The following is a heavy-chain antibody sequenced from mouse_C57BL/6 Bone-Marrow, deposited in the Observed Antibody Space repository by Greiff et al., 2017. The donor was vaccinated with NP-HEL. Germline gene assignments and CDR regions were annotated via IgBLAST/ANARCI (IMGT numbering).Heavy chain of an antibody. J-gene: IGHJ1*03. V-gene: IGHV5-2*03. CDR3: AGLYYGKSYWYFDV. Sequence: EVKVEESGGGLVQPGESLKLSCESNEYEFPSHDMSWVRKTPEKRLELVAAINSDGGSTYYPDTMERRFIISRDNTKKTLYLQMSSLRSEDTALYYCAGLYYGKSYWYFDVWGTGTTVTVSS. CDR2: INSDGGST. CDR1: EYEFPSHD. D-gene: IGHD2-1*01.